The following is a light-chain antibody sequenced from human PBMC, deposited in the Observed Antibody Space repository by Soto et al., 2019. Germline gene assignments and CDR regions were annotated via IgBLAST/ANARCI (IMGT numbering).Light chain of an antibody. Sequence: QYALTQPASESGSPGKSLTISCTGTSSDVGGYNYVSWYQQHPGKDTKLMIYDVSNRPSVVSNLFSGAKSGNTASLTISGHKAEDDADYYSSSYTSNNLFGGGTKLTVL. V-gene: IGLV2-14*03. J-gene: IGLJ2*01. CDR1: SSDVGGYNY. CDR2: DVS. CDR3: SSYTSNNL.